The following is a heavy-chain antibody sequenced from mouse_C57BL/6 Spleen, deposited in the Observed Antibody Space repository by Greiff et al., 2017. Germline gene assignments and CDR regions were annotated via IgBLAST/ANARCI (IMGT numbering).Heavy chain of an antibody. J-gene: IGHJ1*03. CDR3: ARHYYGSSPYWYFDV. D-gene: IGHD1-1*01. V-gene: IGHV1-52*01. CDR1: GYTFTSYW. CDR2: IDPSDSET. Sequence: VQLQQPGAELVRPGSSVKLSCKASGYTFTSYWMHWVKQRPIQGLEWIGNIDPSDSETHYNQKFKDKATLTVDKSSSTAYMQLSSLTSEDSAVYDGARHYYGSSPYWYFDVWGTGTTVTVSS.